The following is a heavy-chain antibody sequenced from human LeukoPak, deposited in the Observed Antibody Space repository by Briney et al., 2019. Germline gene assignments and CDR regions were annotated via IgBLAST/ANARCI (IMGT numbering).Heavy chain of an antibody. D-gene: IGHD2-2*01. CDR1: GYAFTNYA. CDR3: ARGYCSSATCRHFDY. CDR2: ISVYNGNT. Sequence: GASVKVSCKASGYAFTNYAISWVRQAPGQGLEWMGWISVYNGNTNYAQKLQGRVTMTADTSTTTAYMEPRSLRSDDTAVYYCARGYCSSATCRHFDYWGQGALVTVSS. V-gene: IGHV1-18*01. J-gene: IGHJ4*02.